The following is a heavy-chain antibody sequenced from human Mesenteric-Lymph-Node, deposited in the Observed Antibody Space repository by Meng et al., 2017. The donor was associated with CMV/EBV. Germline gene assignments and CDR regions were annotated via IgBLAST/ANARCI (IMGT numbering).Heavy chain of an antibody. V-gene: IGHV3-21*01. CDR1: FSFSLYS. CDR3: ARGRGDIVVVPAASFDY. CDR2: ISSRGRYI. J-gene: IGHJ4*02. D-gene: IGHD2-2*01. Sequence: FSFSLYSMNCVRQAPGTRLEWISSISSRGRYIYSADSVKGRFPISRDNAKNSLYRQMNSLRAEDTAVYYCARGRGDIVVVPAASFDYWGQGTLVTVSS.